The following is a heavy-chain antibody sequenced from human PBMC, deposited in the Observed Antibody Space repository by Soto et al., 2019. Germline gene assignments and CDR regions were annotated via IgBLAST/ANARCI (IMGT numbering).Heavy chain of an antibody. D-gene: IGHD2-2*02. CDR1: GGTFSSYA. CDR2: IIPIFGTA. J-gene: IGHJ4*02. Sequence: QVQLVQSGAEVKKPGSSVKVSCKASGGTFSSYAISWVRQAPGQGLEWMGGIIPIFGTANYAQKFQGRVTITADKSTSTAYMELSSLRSDDTAVYYCARDRRYCNSTSCYTLDYWGQGPLVTVSS. V-gene: IGHV1-69*06. CDR3: ARDRRYCNSTSCYTLDY.